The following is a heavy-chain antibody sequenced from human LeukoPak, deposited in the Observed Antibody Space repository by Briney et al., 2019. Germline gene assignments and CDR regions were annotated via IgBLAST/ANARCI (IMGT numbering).Heavy chain of an antibody. J-gene: IGHJ4*02. V-gene: IGHV3-21*01. CDR3: ARATRESSGWPFDY. D-gene: IGHD6-19*01. CDR2: TSSSSSYI. Sequence: GGSLRLSCAASGFTFSSYSMNWVRQAPGKGLEWVSSTSSSSSYIYYADSVKGRFTISRDNAKNSLYLQMNSLRAEDTAVYYCARATRESSGWPFDYWGQGTLVTVSS. CDR1: GFTFSSYS.